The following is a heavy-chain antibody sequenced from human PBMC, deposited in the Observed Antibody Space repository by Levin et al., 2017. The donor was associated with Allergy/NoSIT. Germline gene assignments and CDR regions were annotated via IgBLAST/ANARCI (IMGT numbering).Heavy chain of an antibody. CDR2: ISSSSSYI. D-gene: IGHD2-8*01. V-gene: IGHV3-21*01. CDR3: ARVRRWVCTKGVCEPFDY. Sequence: PGGSLRLSCAASGFTFSSYSMNWVRQAPGKGLEWVSSISSSSSYIYYADSVKGRFTISRDNAKNSLYLQMNSLRAEDTAVYYCARVRRWVCTKGVCEPFDYWGQGTLVTVSS. J-gene: IGHJ4*02. CDR1: GFTFSSYS.